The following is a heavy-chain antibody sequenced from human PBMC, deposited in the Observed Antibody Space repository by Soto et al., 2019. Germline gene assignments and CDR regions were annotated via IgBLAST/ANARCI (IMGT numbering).Heavy chain of an antibody. CDR1: GGSISSHF. V-gene: IGHV4-59*11. Sequence: AETLSLTGPVSGGSISSHFWSWFRRPPGKGLEWIGYIYYTGNTNYNPSLKSRVTISVDTSSNQFSLKLSSVTAADTAVYYCARTDYYGSRSYYISPSFDYWGQGTLVTVS. CDR2: IYYTGNT. J-gene: IGHJ4*02. D-gene: IGHD3-10*01. CDR3: ARTDYYGSRSYYISPSFDY.